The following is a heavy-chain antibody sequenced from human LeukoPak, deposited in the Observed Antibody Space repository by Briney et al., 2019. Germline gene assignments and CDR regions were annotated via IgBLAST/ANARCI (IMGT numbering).Heavy chain of an antibody. CDR3: AKEVAGMVRGALY. V-gene: IGHV3-21*01. J-gene: IGHJ4*02. CDR2: ISSSSSYI. Sequence: AGGSLRLSCAASGFTFSSYSMNWVRQAPGKGLEWVSSISSSSSYIYYADSVKGRFTISRDNSKNTLYLQMNSLRAEDTAVYYCAKEVAGMVRGALYWGQGTLVTVSS. CDR1: GFTFSSYS. D-gene: IGHD3-10*01.